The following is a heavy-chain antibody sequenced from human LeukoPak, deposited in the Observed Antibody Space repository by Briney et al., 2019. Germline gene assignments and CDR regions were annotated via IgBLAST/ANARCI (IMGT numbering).Heavy chain of an antibody. J-gene: IGHJ4*02. D-gene: IGHD6-13*01. CDR3: ATDHSIAADFDY. Sequence: GGSLRLSCAASVVTFSSDAMSCVPQAPGGGLEWGSAISGSGSSTYYADSVKGRFPISRDNSKNTLYLQMNSLRAEDTAVYYCATDHSIAADFDYWGQGTLVTVSS. CDR1: VVTFSSDA. V-gene: IGHV3-23*01. CDR2: ISGSGSST.